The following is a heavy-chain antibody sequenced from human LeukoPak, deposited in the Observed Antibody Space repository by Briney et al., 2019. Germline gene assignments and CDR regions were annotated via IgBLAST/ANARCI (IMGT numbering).Heavy chain of an antibody. D-gene: IGHD6-13*01. CDR1: GVTFSSYW. CDR2: IKQDGSEK. V-gene: IGHV3-7*01. J-gene: IGHJ6*02. CDR3: ARVLLDSGIAPQDGMDV. Sequence: PGGSLRLSCAASGVTFSSYWMSWVRQAPGKGLEWVANIKQDGSEKYYVDSVKGRFTISRDNAKNSLYLQMNSLRAEDSAVYYCARVLLDSGIAPQDGMDVWGQGTTVTVSS.